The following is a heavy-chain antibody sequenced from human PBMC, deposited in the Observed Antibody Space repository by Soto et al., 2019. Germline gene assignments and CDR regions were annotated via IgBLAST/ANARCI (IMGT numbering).Heavy chain of an antibody. J-gene: IGHJ4*02. CDR2: ISGNGVYT. CDR1: GFTFSTYA. V-gene: IGHV3-23*01. CDR3: AKRTAVTGPYYDY. D-gene: IGHD6-19*01. Sequence: PGGSLRLSCAASGFTFSTYAMSWVRQAPGKGLEWVSTISGNGVYTYYADSVKGRFTISRDNSKNTLYLQMNSLRVEDTAEYYCAKRTAVTGPYYDYWGQGTLVTVSS.